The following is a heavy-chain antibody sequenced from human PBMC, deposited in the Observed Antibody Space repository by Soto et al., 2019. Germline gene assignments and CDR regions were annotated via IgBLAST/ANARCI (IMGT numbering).Heavy chain of an antibody. J-gene: IGHJ4*02. CDR1: GYTFTSYS. CDR3: ARDAFPSNIVVVPAADY. Sequence: ASVKVSCKASGYTFTSYSISWVRQAPGQGLEWMGWISAYNGNTNYAQKLQGRVTMTTDTSTSTAYMELRSLRSDDTAVYYCARDAFPSNIVVVPAADYWGQGTLVTVSS. CDR2: ISAYNGNT. V-gene: IGHV1-18*01. D-gene: IGHD2-2*01.